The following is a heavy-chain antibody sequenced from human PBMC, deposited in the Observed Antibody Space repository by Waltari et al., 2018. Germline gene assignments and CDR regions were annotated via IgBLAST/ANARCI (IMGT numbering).Heavy chain of an antibody. Sequence: QMHLVESGGGVVQPGRSLRLSCAASGSTFKNYAMHWVRQAPGRGLEWVAGISFDGSHKYEAASVKARLTISRDNPMRTVYLQMNSLRREDPAVYYCARDHRNGSPLDSWGQGTLVTVSS. CDR1: GSTFKNYA. D-gene: IGHD2-8*01. CDR2: ISFDGSHK. J-gene: IGHJ4*02. V-gene: IGHV3-30-3*01. CDR3: ARDHRNGSPLDS.